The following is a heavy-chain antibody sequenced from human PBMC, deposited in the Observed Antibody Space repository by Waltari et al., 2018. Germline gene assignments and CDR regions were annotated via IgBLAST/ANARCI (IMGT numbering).Heavy chain of an antibody. Sequence: QVQLQESGPGLVKPSGTLSLTCAVSGGSISSSNWWSWVRQPPGKGLEWIGEIYHSGSTNYNPSLKSRVTISVDKSKNQFSLKLSSVTAADTAVYYCARLDCSSTSCYRDDAFDIWGQGTMVTVSS. CDR2: IYHSGST. D-gene: IGHD2-2*01. CDR3: ARLDCSSTSCYRDDAFDI. J-gene: IGHJ3*02. V-gene: IGHV4-4*02. CDR1: GGSISSSNW.